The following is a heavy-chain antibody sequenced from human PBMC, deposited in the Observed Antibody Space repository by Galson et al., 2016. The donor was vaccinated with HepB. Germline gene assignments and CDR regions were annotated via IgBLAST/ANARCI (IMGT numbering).Heavy chain of an antibody. CDR2: IDIGGTT. V-gene: IGHV3-53*01. CDR3: RAVWDRIRTGRNFDSGGEYDY. D-gene: IGHD2-15*01. CDR1: GITVSSSY. Sequence: SLRLSCAASGITVSSSYMIWVRQAPGKGLEWVSVIDIGGTTHYADSVKGRFTISRDNSKNTLDLQMNSLRAEDTAVYYCRAVWDRIRTGRNFDSGGEYDYWGQGTLVTVSS. J-gene: IGHJ4*02.